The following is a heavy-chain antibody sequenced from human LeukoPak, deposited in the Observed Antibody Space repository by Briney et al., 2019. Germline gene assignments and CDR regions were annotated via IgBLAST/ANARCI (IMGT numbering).Heavy chain of an antibody. J-gene: IGHJ6*03. Sequence: SETLSLTCAVSGGSISSSNWWSWVRQPPGKGLEWIGEIYHSGSTNYNPSLKSRVTISVDKSKNQFSLKLSSVTAADTAVYYCARSVDRYDFWSGTRSYYYYMDVWGKGTTVTVSS. V-gene: IGHV4-4*02. CDR1: GGSISSSNW. D-gene: IGHD3-3*01. CDR2: IYHSGST. CDR3: ARSVDRYDFWSGTRSYYYYMDV.